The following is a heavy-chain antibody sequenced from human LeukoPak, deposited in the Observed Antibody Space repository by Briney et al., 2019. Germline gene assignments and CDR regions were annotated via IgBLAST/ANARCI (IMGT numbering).Heavy chain of an antibody. CDR3: AHYYDSSGYYYVRGGDDAFDI. J-gene: IGHJ3*02. V-gene: IGHV4-39*01. D-gene: IGHD3-22*01. Sequence: SETLSLTCTVSGGSISSSSYYWGWIRQPPGKGLEWIGSIYYSGSTYYNPSLKSRVTISVDTSKSQFYLKLSSVTAADTAVYYCAHYYDSSGYYYVRGGDDAFDIWGQGTMVTVSS. CDR2: IYYSGST. CDR1: GGSISSSSYY.